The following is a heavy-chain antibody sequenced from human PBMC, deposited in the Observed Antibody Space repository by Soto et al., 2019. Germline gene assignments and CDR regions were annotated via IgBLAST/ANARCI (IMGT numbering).Heavy chain of an antibody. J-gene: IGHJ6*03. CDR3: TSSYAFWSGYYYYYMDV. Sequence: EVQLVESGGGLVQPGGSLKLSCAASGFTFSGSAMHWVRQASGKGLEWVGRIRSKANSYATAYAASVKGRFTISRDDSKNTAYLQMNSLKTEATAVYYCTSSYAFWSGYYYYYMDVWGKGTTVTVSS. CDR1: GFTFSGSA. V-gene: IGHV3-73*01. D-gene: IGHD3-3*01. CDR2: IRSKANSYAT.